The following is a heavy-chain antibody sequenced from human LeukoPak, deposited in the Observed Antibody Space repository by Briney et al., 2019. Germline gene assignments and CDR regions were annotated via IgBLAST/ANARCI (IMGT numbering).Heavy chain of an antibody. CDR3: ARGPTYSSGRRRNWFDP. V-gene: IGHV4-39*07. Sequence: SETLSLTCTVSGGSISSRSYYWGWIRQPPGKGLEWIGSIYYSGSTYYNPSLKSRVTISVDTSKNQFSLKLSSVTAADTAVYYCARGPTYSSGRRRNWFDPWGQGTLVTVSS. CDR2: IYYSGST. D-gene: IGHD6-19*01. CDR1: GGSISSRSYY. J-gene: IGHJ5*02.